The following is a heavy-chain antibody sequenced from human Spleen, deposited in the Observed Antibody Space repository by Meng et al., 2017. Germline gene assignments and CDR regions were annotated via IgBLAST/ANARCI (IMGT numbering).Heavy chain of an antibody. D-gene: IGHD3-22*01. CDR2: IYHSGST. CDR1: GGSISSGYY. V-gene: IGHV4-38-2*02. CDR3: ARDSGYPDY. Sequence: GSLRLSCTVSGGSISSGYYWGWIRQPPGKGLEWIGTIYHSGSTYYNPSLKSRVTISVDTSKNQFSLKLSSVTAADTAVYYCARDSGYPDYWGQGILVTVSS. J-gene: IGHJ4*02.